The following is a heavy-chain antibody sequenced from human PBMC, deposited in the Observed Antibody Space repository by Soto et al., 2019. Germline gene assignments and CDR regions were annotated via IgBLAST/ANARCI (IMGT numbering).Heavy chain of an antibody. CDR1: GFSFSIHD. Sequence: GGSLRLSCAVSGFSFSIHDMTWVRQAPGKGLEWLSYIGRSGETIYYADSVKGRFTISRDNAKSSLFLQMNGLRDDETGIYYCARDSRGGAARRPTFYYWGRGTLVTVSS. CDR3: ARDSRGGAARRPTFYY. CDR2: IGRSGETI. J-gene: IGHJ4*02. D-gene: IGHD6-6*01. V-gene: IGHV3-48*02.